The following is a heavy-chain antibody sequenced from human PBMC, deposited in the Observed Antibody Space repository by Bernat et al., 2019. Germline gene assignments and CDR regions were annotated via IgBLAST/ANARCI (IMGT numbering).Heavy chain of an antibody. CDR2: ISYDGSNK. CDR3: ARVLNYYDSSGYYHQERLYYYYYGMDV. D-gene: IGHD3-22*01. J-gene: IGHJ6*02. V-gene: IGHV3-30*03. CDR1: GFTFSSYG. Sequence: QVQLVESGGGVVQPGRSLRLSCAASGFTFSSYGMHWVRQAPGKGLEWVAVISYDGSNKYYADSVKGRFTISRDNSKNTLYLQMNSLRAEDTAVYYCARVLNYYDSSGYYHQERLYYYYYGMDVWGQGTTVTVSS.